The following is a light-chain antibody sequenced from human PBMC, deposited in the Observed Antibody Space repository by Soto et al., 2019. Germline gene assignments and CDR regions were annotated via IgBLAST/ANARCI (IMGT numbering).Light chain of an antibody. Sequence: IQMTQSPSSLSASVGDTVTITCQASQDISHYLNWYRQKPGKAPKLLIYAASTLQSGVPSRFSGSGSGTDFTLTISCLQSEDFATYYCQQYYSYPITFGQGTRLEIK. CDR2: AAS. J-gene: IGKJ5*01. CDR3: QQYYSYPIT. V-gene: IGKV1-8*01. CDR1: QDISHY.